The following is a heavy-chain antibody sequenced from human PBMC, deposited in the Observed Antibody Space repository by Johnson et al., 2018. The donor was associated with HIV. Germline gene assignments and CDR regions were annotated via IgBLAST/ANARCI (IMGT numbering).Heavy chain of an antibody. D-gene: IGHD3-10*01. J-gene: IGHJ3*02. CDR1: GFTFSDAW. V-gene: IGHV3-64*01. CDR2: ISSNGIGT. Sequence: VQLVESGGGLVEPGGSLRISCAASGFTFSDAWMNWVRQAPGKGLEYVSAISSNGIGTYYANSVDGRFTISRDNDKNTLYLEMGSLRVEDMAVYYCARSRGPMRKDAFDIWGQGTKVTVSS. CDR3: ARSRGPMRKDAFDI.